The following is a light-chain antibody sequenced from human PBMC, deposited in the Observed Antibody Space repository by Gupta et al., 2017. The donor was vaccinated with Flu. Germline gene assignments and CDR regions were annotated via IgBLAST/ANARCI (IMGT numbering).Light chain of an antibody. V-gene: IGLV1-40*01. CDR2: GNN. Sequence: QSGLTPPPSVSGAPGQRLTISCTGSSSNLGAGYDVHWYQQFPGKVPKLLLYGNNHRPSGVPDRFSGSKSGTSASLAITGLQADDEADYFCQSYDISLSGSVFGGGTKLTVL. J-gene: IGLJ3*02. CDR1: SSNLGAGYD. CDR3: QSYDISLSGSV.